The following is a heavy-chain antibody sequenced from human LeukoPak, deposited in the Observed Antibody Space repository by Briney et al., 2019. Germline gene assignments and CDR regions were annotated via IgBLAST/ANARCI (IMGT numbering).Heavy chain of an antibody. J-gene: IGHJ5*02. D-gene: IGHD4-17*01. V-gene: IGHV3-7*01. CDR3: ARDLGYGALDP. Sequence: PGESLRLSCAASGFTFSSYWMNWVRQAQGQGLELGALINTDGSQTNYVDSVKGRLTISRDNAENSLYLQMNSLRAEDTAVYYCARDLGYGALDPWGQGTLVTVSS. CDR2: INTDGSQT. CDR1: GFTFSSYW.